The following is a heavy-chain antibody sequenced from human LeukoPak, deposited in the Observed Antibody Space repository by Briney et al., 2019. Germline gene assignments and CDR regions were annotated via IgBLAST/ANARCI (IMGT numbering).Heavy chain of an antibody. CDR3: ARDRGRYYDSRGFYWGYYFDS. V-gene: IGHV3-23*01. D-gene: IGHD3-22*01. J-gene: IGHJ4*02. CDR2: ISGSGDST. Sequence: GSLRLSCAASGFTFSTYAVNWVRQAPGKGLKWVSTISGSGDSTYYADSVKGRFTISRDNSKDTLYLQMSSVRVDDTAVYSCARDRGRYYDSRGFYWGYYFDSWGQGILVTVST. CDR1: GFTFSTYA.